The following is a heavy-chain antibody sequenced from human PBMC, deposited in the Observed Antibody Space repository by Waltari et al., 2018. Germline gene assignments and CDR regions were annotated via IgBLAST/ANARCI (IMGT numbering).Heavy chain of an antibody. V-gene: IGHV3-23*01. CDR1: GFTFSSYA. D-gene: IGHD5-18*01. CDR2: ISGSGGST. J-gene: IGHJ4*02. Sequence: EVQLLESGGGLVQPGGSLRLSCAASGFTFSSYAKSWVRQAPGKGLDWVSAISGSGGSTYYADSVKGRFTISRDNSKNTLYLQMNSLRAEDTAVYYCAKVRGGYSYGPLYWGQGTLVTVSS. CDR3: AKVRGGYSYGPLY.